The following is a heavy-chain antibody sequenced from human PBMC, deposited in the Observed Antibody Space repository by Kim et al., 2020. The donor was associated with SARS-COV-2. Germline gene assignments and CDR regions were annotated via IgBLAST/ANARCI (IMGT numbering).Heavy chain of an antibody. V-gene: IGHV1-24*01. CDR2: FDPEDGET. Sequence: ASVKVSCKVSGYTLTELYMHWVRQAPGKGLEWMGGFDPEDGETIYAQKFQGRVTMTEDTSTDTAYMELSSLRSEDTAVYYCATGRVAGPSAWFDPWGQGTLVTVSS. D-gene: IGHD2-15*01. J-gene: IGHJ5*02. CDR3: ATGRVAGPSAWFDP. CDR1: GYTLTELY.